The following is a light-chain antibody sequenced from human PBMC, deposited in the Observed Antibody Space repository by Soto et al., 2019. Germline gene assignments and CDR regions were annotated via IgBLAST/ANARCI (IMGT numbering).Light chain of an antibody. CDR3: TSYVGNDIWV. CDR2: EVT. V-gene: IGLV2-8*01. J-gene: IGLJ3*02. Sequence: QSALTQPPSASGSPGQSVTISCTGTSSDVGAYKYVSWYQQYPGKAPKLMIYEVTKRPSGVPDRFSGYKSGNTASLTVSGLQAXXEADYYCTSYVGNDIWVFGGGTQLTV. CDR1: SSDVGAYKY.